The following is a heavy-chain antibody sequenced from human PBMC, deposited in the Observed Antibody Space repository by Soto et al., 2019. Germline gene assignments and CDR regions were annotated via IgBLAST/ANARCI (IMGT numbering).Heavy chain of an antibody. J-gene: IGHJ6*02. D-gene: IGHD5-18*01. V-gene: IGHV4-31*03. Sequence: PSETLSLTCTVSGGSISSGGYYWSWIRQHPGKGLEWIGYIYYSGSTYYNPSLKSRVTISVDTSKNQFSLKLSSVTAADTAVYYCARARGVDTAMDWVWGVDYYYGMDVWGQGTTVTVSS. CDR3: ARARGVDTAMDWVWGVDYYYGMDV. CDR1: GGSISSGGYY. CDR2: IYYSGST.